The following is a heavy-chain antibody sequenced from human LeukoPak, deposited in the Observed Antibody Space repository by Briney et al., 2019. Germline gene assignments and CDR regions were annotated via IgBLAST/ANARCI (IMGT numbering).Heavy chain of an antibody. V-gene: IGHV4-39*07. D-gene: IGHD3-10*01. CDR3: ARFDDRRGPKRWFDP. CDR1: GGSISSGDYY. J-gene: IGHJ5*02. CDR2: IYYSGSP. Sequence: PSETLSLTSTVSGGSISSGDYYWGGDYYWSWIRQPPGKGLELIGSIYYSGSPSSHPSLKSRVNISVDTSKNQFSLKLSSVTAADTAVYYCARFDDRRGPKRWFDPWGQGTLVTVSS.